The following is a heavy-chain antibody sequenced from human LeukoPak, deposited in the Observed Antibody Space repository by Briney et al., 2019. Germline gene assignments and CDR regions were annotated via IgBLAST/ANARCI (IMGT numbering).Heavy chain of an antibody. V-gene: IGHV4-31*03. CDR2: IYYSGST. CDR1: GGSISSGGYY. CDR3: AREAPEEYYYDSSGLGAFDI. Sequence: PSETLSLTCTVSGGSISSGGYYWSWIRQHPGKGLEWIGYIYYSGSTYYNPSLKSRVTISVDTSKNQFSLKLSSVTAADTAVYYYAREAPEEYYYDSSGLGAFDIWGQGTMVTVSS. D-gene: IGHD3-22*01. J-gene: IGHJ3*02.